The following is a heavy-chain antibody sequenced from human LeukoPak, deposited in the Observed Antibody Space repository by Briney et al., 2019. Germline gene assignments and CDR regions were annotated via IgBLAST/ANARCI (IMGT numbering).Heavy chain of an antibody. CDR2: ISGSGGST. CDR3: AKGGSGWYGYYFDY. J-gene: IGHJ4*02. CDR1: GFTFSSYA. D-gene: IGHD6-19*01. Sequence: GGSLRLSCVASGFTFSSYAMSWVRQAPGKGLGWVSAISGSGGSTYYADSVKGRFTISRDNSKNTLYLQMSSLRAEDTAVYYCAKGGSGWYGYYFDYWGQGTLVTVSS. V-gene: IGHV3-23*01.